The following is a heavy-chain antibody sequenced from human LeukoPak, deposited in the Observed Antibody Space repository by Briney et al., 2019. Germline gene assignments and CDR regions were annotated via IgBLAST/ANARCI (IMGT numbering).Heavy chain of an antibody. V-gene: IGHV1-69*13. J-gene: IGHJ4*02. CDR3: ARGFVSGYYDKYYFDY. CDR1: GSTSSSYA. D-gene: IGHD3-3*01. Sequence: ASVKVSCKASGSTSSSYAISWVRQAPGQGLEWMGGIIPIFGTANYAQKFQGRVTITADESTSTAYMELSSLRSEDTAVYYCARGFVSGYYDKYYFDYWGQGTLVTVSS. CDR2: IIPIFGTA.